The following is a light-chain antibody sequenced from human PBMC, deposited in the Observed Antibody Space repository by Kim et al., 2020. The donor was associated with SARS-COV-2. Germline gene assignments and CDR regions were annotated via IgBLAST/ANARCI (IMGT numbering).Light chain of an antibody. CDR3: QHTFNRPWT. CDR2: SAS. Sequence: DIQMTQSPSSLSASVGDRVTFTCRANQTISYYLNWYQHKPGKAPKLLISSASTLHSGVPSRFSGSASGTDFALTISSLQPEDSAIYYCQHTFNRPWTFGQGTKVDIK. J-gene: IGKJ1*01. CDR1: QTISYY. V-gene: IGKV1-39*01.